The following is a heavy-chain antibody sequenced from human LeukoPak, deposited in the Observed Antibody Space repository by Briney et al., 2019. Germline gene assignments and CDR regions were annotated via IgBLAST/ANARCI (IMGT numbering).Heavy chain of an antibody. CDR1: GFIFSNAW. CDR3: TTDAATEVSLDY. J-gene: IGHJ4*02. Sequence: PGGSLRLSCAGSGFIFSNAWMSWVRQAPGKGLEWVGRIKSKTDGGTTDYPAPVKGRFTISRDDSKNTLYLQMKSLKTEDTAVYYCTTDAATEVSLDYWGQGTLVTVSS. CDR2: IKSKTDGGTT. D-gene: IGHD6-25*01. V-gene: IGHV3-15*01.